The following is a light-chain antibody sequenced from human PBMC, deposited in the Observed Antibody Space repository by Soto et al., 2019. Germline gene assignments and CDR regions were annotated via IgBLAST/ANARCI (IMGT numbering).Light chain of an antibody. CDR2: DAS. V-gene: IGKV3-20*01. J-gene: IGKJ2*01. CDR1: QSVISDF. Sequence: EIVLTQSPGTLSLSPGEMASLSCRASQSVISDFLAWYQQKRGQPPRLLIYDASKGATGIPARFSGGGSGTAFTLTIIRVEPEDSAVFYCQQTFHSPTTFGQGTRLEIK. CDR3: QQTFHSPTT.